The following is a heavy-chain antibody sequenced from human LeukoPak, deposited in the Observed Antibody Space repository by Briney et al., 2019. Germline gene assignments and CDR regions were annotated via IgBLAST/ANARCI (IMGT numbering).Heavy chain of an antibody. V-gene: IGHV3-21*01. Sequence: GGSLRLSCEASGFSFSSYNMDWVRQTLGKGLEWISSITTSSTYTFYADSVKGRFTISRDNARNSLYLQMNSLRVEDTAVYYCARDPYSGTYGNTYYYYMDVWGKGTTVTISS. D-gene: IGHD1-26*01. CDR2: ITTSSTYT. J-gene: IGHJ6*03. CDR1: GFSFSSYN. CDR3: ARDPYSGTYGNTYYYYMDV.